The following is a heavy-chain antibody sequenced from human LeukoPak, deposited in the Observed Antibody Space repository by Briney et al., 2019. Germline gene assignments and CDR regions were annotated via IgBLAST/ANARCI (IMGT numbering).Heavy chain of an antibody. CDR2: IFYSGST. V-gene: IGHV4-30-4*01. CDR3: ARLKPYYFDY. CDR1: GGSISSGEYF. Sequence: SQTLSLTCIVSGGSISSGEYFWSWIRQPSGKGLEWIGYIFYSGSTYYNPSLKSRVTISVDTSKNQFSLKLSSVTAADTAVYYCARLKPYYFDYWGQGTLVAVSS. J-gene: IGHJ4*02.